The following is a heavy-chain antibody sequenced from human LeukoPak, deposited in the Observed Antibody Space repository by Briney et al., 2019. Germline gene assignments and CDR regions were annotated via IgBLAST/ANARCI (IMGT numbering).Heavy chain of an antibody. CDR1: GGAISSDTYY. CDR3: ARTRVSYFDL. D-gene: IGHD6-6*01. Sequence: SQTLSLTCTVSGGAISSDTYYWSWIRQPAGKGLEWIGRIYTSGSTNYNPSLKSRVTISLDTSKNQFSLKLSSVTAADTAVYYCARTRVSYFDLWGRGTLVTVSS. V-gene: IGHV4-61*02. CDR2: IYTSGST. J-gene: IGHJ2*01.